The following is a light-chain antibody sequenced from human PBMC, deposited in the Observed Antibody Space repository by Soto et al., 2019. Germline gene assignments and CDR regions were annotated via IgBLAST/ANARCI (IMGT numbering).Light chain of an antibody. CDR3: QQYGSSLVT. J-gene: IGKJ1*01. CDR1: QSVSSSY. V-gene: IGKV3-20*01. Sequence: EIVLTQSPGTLSLSPGERATLSCRASQSVSSSYLAWYQQKPGQAPRLLIYGASSRATGIPDRFSGSGSGTDFTLTISRLEPDDFAVYYCQQYGSSLVTFGQGTKVEIK. CDR2: GAS.